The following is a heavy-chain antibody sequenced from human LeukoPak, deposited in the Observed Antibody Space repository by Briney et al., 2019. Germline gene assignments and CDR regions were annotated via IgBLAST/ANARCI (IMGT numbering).Heavy chain of an antibody. CDR3: AKDRGHTIVVVPAAISAYYYGMDV. V-gene: IGHV3-48*03. Sequence: GGSLRLSCVASGFTFSSYEMNWVRQAPGKGLEWVSYISSSGSTIYYADSVKGRFTISRDNAKNSLYLQMNSLRAEDTAVYYCAKDRGHTIVVVPAAISAYYYGMDVWGQGTTVTVSS. J-gene: IGHJ6*02. D-gene: IGHD2-2*01. CDR1: GFTFSSYE. CDR2: ISSSGSTI.